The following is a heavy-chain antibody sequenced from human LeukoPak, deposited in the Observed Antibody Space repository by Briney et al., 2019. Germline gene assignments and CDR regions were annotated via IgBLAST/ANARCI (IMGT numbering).Heavy chain of an antibody. CDR1: GYTFTSYY. D-gene: IGHD6-19*01. J-gene: IGHJ4*02. V-gene: IGHV1-46*01. CDR2: INPSGGST. CDR3: ARDSHSSGWYSY. Sequence: ASVKVSCKASGYTFTSYYMHWVRQAPGQGLEWMGIINPSGGSTSYAQKFQGRVTMTSDTSTSTVYMELSSLRSEDTALYYCARDSHSSGWYSYWGQGTLVTVSS.